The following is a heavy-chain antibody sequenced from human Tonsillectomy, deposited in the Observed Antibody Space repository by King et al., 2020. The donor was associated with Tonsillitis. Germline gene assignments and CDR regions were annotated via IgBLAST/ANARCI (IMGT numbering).Heavy chain of an antibody. D-gene: IGHD3-10*01. J-gene: IGHJ3*02. CDR2: ISYDGSNK. V-gene: IGHV3-30*03. CDR1: GFTFSSYG. Sequence: VQLVESGGGVVQPGRSLRLSWAASGFTFSSYGIHWVRQAPGKGLEWVAVISYDGSNKFYADALKGRFTISRDNSKNALYLQMNSLRAEDTAVYYCATAPVLLWFGDYPGAFDIWGQGTMVTVSS. CDR3: ATAPVLLWFGDYPGAFDI.